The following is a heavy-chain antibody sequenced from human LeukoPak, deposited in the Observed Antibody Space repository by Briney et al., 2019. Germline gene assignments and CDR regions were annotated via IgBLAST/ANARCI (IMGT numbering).Heavy chain of an antibody. J-gene: IGHJ4*02. CDR3: ARYCSSASCYDLGDY. D-gene: IGHD2-2*01. Sequence: GGSLRLSCAASGFTFGSYSMNWVRQAPGKGLEWVSYISSSSTIYYADSVKGRFTISRDNAKNSLYLQMNSLRAEDTAVYYCARYCSSASCYDLGDYWGQATLVTVSS. CDR2: ISSSSTI. CDR1: GFTFGSYS. V-gene: IGHV3-48*01.